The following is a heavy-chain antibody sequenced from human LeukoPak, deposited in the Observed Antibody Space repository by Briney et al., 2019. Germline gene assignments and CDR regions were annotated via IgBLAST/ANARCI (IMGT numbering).Heavy chain of an antibody. V-gene: IGHV4-39*07. CDR3: ARGRYSSGWYGKHFQY. D-gene: IGHD6-19*01. J-gene: IGHJ4*02. CDR1: AGSISSSSYY. Sequence: SETLSLTCTVSAGSISSSSYYWGWIRQPPGKGLEWIGEINHSGSTNYNPSLKSRVTISVDTSKNQFSLKLSSVTAADTAVYYCARGRYSSGWYGKHFQYWGQGTLVTVSS. CDR2: INHSGST.